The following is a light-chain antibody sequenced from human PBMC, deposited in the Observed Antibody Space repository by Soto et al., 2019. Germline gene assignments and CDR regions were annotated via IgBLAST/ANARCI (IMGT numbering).Light chain of an antibody. J-gene: IGLJ3*02. CDR3: CSYAGSYTVV. V-gene: IGLV2-11*01. CDR1: SSDVGAYNY. Sequence: QSALTQPRSVSGSPGQSVTISCTGTSSDVGAYNYVSWYQQHPGKVPKLMIYDVSRRPSGVPDRFSGSKSGTTASLTISGLPADDEADYYCCSYAGSYTVVFGGGTKLTVL. CDR2: DVS.